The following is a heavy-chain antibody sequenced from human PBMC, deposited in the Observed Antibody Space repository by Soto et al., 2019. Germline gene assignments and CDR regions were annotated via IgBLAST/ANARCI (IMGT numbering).Heavy chain of an antibody. CDR3: ASMGSGYDLAFGLDY. CDR1: GYSFTSYW. D-gene: IGHD5-12*01. Sequence: GESLKISCKGSGYSFTSYWIGWVRQMPGKGLEWMGIIYPGDSDTRYSPSFQGQVTISADKSISTAYLQWSSLKASDTAMYYCASMGSGYDLAFGLDYWGQGTLVTVSS. V-gene: IGHV5-51*01. CDR2: IYPGDSDT. J-gene: IGHJ4*02.